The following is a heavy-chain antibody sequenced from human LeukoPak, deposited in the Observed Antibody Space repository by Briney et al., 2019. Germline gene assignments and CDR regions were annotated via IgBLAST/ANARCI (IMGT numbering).Heavy chain of an antibody. Sequence: GGSLRLSCTASGFTFGDSTMTWFRQAPGKGLEWVGFVRTKAYGGTREYAASVKGRFTISRDDSKSVAYLRMNSLKTEDTAVYYCTRGAYGFFQHWGQGTLVTVSS. V-gene: IGHV3-49*03. CDR2: VRTKAYGGTR. D-gene: IGHD5-12*01. CDR3: TRGAYGFFQH. J-gene: IGHJ1*01. CDR1: GFTFGDST.